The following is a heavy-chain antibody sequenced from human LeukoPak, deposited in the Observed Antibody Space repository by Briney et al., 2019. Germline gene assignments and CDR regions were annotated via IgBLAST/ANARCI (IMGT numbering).Heavy chain of an antibody. J-gene: IGHJ4*02. CDR2: IYYSGST. CDR3: ARAGYTISYYSLDY. Sequence: SETLSLTCTVSGGSISSYYWSWIRQPPGKGLEWIGYIYYSGSTNYNPSLKSRVTISVDTSKNQFSLKLSSVTAADTAMYYCARAGYTISYYSLDYWGQGTLVTVSS. D-gene: IGHD1-26*01. V-gene: IGHV4-59*12. CDR1: GGSISSYY.